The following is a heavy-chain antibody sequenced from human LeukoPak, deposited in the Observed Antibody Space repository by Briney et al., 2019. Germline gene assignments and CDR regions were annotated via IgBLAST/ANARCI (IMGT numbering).Heavy chain of an antibody. J-gene: IGHJ4*02. CDR3: AHYGVYRHLFYFAH. Sequence: SGPTLVKPTRTLTLTCTFSGFSLSTTGLGVGWIRQPPGKALEWLALIYWDNNKLYRPSLKSRLTITKDTSKNQVVLRMTNMDPVDTATYYCAHYGVYRHLFYFAHWGQGTLVTVSS. V-gene: IGHV2-5*02. CDR2: IYWDNNK. D-gene: IGHD4-17*01. CDR1: GFSLSTTGLG.